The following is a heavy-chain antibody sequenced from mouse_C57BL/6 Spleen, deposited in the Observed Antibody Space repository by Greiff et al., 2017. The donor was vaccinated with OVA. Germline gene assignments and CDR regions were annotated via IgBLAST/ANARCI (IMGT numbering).Heavy chain of an antibody. CDR1: GYSFTDYN. V-gene: IGHV1-39*01. Sequence: EVQLQQSGPALVKPGASVKISCKASGYSFTDYNLNWVKQSNGKSLAWIGVINPNYGTTSYNQKFKGKATLTVDQSSSTAYMQLNSLTSEDSAVYYCARRGVTTVVDAMDYWGQGTSVTVSS. D-gene: IGHD1-1*01. J-gene: IGHJ4*01. CDR2: INPNYGTT. CDR3: ARRGVTTVVDAMDY.